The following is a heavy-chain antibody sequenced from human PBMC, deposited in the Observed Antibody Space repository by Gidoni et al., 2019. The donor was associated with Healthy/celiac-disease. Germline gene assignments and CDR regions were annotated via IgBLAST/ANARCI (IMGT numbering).Heavy chain of an antibody. CDR3: AREGGSDSSGYYYY. V-gene: IGHV3-21*01. D-gene: IGHD3-22*01. J-gene: IGHJ4*02. CDR1: GFTCSNYH. CDR2: ITSLISYM. Sequence: EVQLVEYGGGLVKPGGSLRLACAASGFTCSNYHMNWVRQAPGKGLELFSSITSLISYMYYADSVKGRFTISRDNAKNSLYLQMNSLGADDTAVYYCAREGGSDSSGYYYYWGQGTLVTVSS.